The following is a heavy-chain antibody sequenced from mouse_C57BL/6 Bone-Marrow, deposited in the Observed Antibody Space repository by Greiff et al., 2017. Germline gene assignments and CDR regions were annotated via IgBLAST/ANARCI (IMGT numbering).Heavy chain of an antibody. CDR3: TRVGGSYAMDY. V-gene: IGHV5-9-1*02. CDR1: GFTFSSYA. J-gene: IGHJ4*01. Sequence: EVKLVESGEGLVKPGGSLKLSCAASGFTFSSYAMSWVRQTPEKRLEWVAYISSGGDYIYYADTVKGRFTISRDNARNTLYLQMSSLKSEDTAMXYCTRVGGSYAMDYWGQGTSVTVSS. CDR2: ISSGGDYI. D-gene: IGHD3-2*02.